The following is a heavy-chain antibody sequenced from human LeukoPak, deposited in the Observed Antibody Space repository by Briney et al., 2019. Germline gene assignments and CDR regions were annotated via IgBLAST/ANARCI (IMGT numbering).Heavy chain of an antibody. J-gene: IGHJ5*02. Sequence: PGGSLRLSCAASGFTFSSYAMSWVRQAPGKGLEWVANMKQDESKTYYVDSVKGRFTISRDNAKNSLYLQINSLRAEDTAVYYCARDASLYCSGNDCYWAFDRWGQGTLVTVSS. D-gene: IGHD2-2*01. CDR3: ARDASLYCSGNDCYWAFDR. V-gene: IGHV3-7*01. CDR1: GFTFSSYA. CDR2: MKQDESKT.